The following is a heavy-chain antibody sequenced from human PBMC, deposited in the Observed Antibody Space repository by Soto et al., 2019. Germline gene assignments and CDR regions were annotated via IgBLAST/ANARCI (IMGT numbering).Heavy chain of an antibody. V-gene: IGHV4-34*01. D-gene: IGHD3-3*01. CDR3: ARGSELSPVEWLLDGYFDY. CDR2: INHSGSP. Sequence: PSETLSPTCSPYGASFSGYYWSWIRQPPGKGLEWIGVINHSGSPNYNPSLKSRVTISGDTSKNQFSLKLSSVTAADTAVYYCARGSELSPVEWLLDGYFDYWGQGTLVNVSS. J-gene: IGHJ4*02. CDR1: GASFSGYY.